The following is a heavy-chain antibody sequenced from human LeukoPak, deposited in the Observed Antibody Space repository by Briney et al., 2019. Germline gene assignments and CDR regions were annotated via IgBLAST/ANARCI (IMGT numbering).Heavy chain of an antibody. J-gene: IGHJ6*03. CDR1: GGSISSYY. Sequence: PSETLSLTCTVSGGSISSYYWSWIRQPPGKGLEWIGYIYYSGSTNYNPSLKSRVTISVDRSKNQFSLKLSSVTAADTAVYYCARDVLRASNYYYYYMDVWGKGTTVTVSS. D-gene: IGHD2-8*01. V-gene: IGHV4-59*12. CDR2: IYYSGST. CDR3: ARDVLRASNYYYYYMDV.